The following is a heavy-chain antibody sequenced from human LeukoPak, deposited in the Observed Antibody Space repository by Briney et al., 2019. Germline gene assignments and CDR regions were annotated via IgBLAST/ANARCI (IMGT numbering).Heavy chain of an antibody. V-gene: IGHV4-39*01. CDR1: GASISSGTYY. D-gene: IGHD3-22*01. Sequence: SETLSLTCTVSGASISSGTYYWAWIRQPPGKGLEWIGNIYYSGSTSYNPPLESRVTISVDTSKNQFSLKLSSVTAADTAVYYCARQPYYDSSGSYFDYWGQGTLVSVSS. CDR2: IYYSGST. CDR3: ARQPYYDSSGSYFDY. J-gene: IGHJ4*02.